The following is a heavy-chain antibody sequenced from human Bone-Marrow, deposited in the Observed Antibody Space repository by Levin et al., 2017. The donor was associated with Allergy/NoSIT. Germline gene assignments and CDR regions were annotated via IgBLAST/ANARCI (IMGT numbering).Heavy chain of an antibody. CDR2: IYSGEDA. D-gene: IGHD1-1*01. CDR1: GFSVISRY. Sequence: PGGSLRLSCAVSGFSVISRYMTWVRQAPGKGLEWVSVIYSGEDAYYADSVKGRFTISRDYSKTTLDLQMTSLSSADTAVYFCARVDRDNWNERDAFEIWGQGTEVTVSS. CDR3: ARVDRDNWNERDAFEI. V-gene: IGHV3-66*02. J-gene: IGHJ3*02.